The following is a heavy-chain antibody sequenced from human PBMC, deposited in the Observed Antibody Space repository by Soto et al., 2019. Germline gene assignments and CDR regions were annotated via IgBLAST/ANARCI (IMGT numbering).Heavy chain of an antibody. CDR2: IYYSGST. J-gene: IGHJ6*02. Sequence: SETLSLTCTVSGGSISSYYWSWIRQPPGKGLEWIGYIYYSGSTNYNPSLKSRVTISVDTSKNQFSLKLSSVTAADTAVYYCARVATGYSYGSYYYYGMDVWGQGTTVT. V-gene: IGHV4-59*01. D-gene: IGHD5-18*01. CDR3: ARVATGYSYGSYYYYGMDV. CDR1: GGSISSYY.